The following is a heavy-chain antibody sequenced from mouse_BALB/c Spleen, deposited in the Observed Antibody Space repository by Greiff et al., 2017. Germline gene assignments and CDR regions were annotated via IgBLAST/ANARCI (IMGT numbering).Heavy chain of an antibody. Sequence: EVQLQQSGPGLVKPSQSLSLTCTVTGYSITSDYAWNWIRQFPGNKLEWMGYISYSGSTSYNPSLKSRISITRDTSKNQFFLQLNSVTTEDTATYYCARPGVYAMDYWGQGTSVTVSS. CDR3: ARPGVYAMDY. V-gene: IGHV3-2*02. CDR1: GYSITSDYA. J-gene: IGHJ4*01. CDR2: ISYSGST.